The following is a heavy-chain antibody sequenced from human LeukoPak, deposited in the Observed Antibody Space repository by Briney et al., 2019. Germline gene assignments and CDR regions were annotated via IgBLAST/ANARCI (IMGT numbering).Heavy chain of an antibody. CDR3: ATSRPHYYYYMDV. V-gene: IGHV1-2*02. CDR2: INPSGGST. D-gene: IGHD6-25*01. Sequence: ASVKVSCKASGYTFTGYYMHWVRQAPGQGLEWMGIINPSGGSTSYAQKFQGRVTMTRDTSISTAYMELSRLRSDDTAVYYCATSRPHYYYYMDVWGKGTTVTVSS. CDR1: GYTFTGYY. J-gene: IGHJ6*03.